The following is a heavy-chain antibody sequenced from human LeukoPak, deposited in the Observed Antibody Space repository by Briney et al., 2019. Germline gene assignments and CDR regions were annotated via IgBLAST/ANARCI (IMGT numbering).Heavy chain of an antibody. CDR1: GYSFSGYY. CDR3: ARGDIVVLPAGIPHNWFDP. Sequence: ASVKVSCKASGYSFSGYYIHWVRQAPGQGLEWMGWINPNSGGTNYAQKFQGRVTMTRDTSISTAYMELSRLRSDDTAVYYCARGDIVVLPAGIPHNWFDPWGQGTLVTVSS. CDR2: INPNSGGT. J-gene: IGHJ5*02. V-gene: IGHV1-2*02. D-gene: IGHD2-2*02.